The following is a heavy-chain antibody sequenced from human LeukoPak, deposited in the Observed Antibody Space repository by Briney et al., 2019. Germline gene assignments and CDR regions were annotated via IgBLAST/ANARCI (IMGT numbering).Heavy chain of an antibody. V-gene: IGHV4-59*01. Sequence: PSETLSLTCTVSGGSISSYYWSWIRQPPGKGLEWIGYIYYSGSTNYNPSLKSRVTISVDTSKNQFSLKLSSVTAADTAVYYCARASNWGSGAFDIWGQGTMVTVSS. J-gene: IGHJ3*02. CDR2: IYYSGST. CDR3: ARASNWGSGAFDI. CDR1: GGSISSYY. D-gene: IGHD7-27*01.